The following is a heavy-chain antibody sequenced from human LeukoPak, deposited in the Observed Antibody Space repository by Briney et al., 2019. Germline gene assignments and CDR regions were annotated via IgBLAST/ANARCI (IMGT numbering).Heavy chain of an antibody. D-gene: IGHD3-22*01. CDR2: IWSDGSEK. V-gene: IGHV3-33*03. CDR1: GFTFSSSG. J-gene: IGHJ4*02. CDR3: VSGSDTSGYYFY. Sequence: PGGPLRLSCAASGFTFSSSGMNWVRQAPGKGLEWVAVIWSDGSEKRYADSVKGRFTISRDNSKSTLYLQMNSLRAEDTAVYYCVSGSDTSGYYFYWGQGTLATVSS.